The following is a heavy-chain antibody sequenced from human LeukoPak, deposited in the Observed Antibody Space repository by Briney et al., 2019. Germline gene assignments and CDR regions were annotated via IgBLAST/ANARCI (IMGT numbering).Heavy chain of an antibody. D-gene: IGHD2-2*01. CDR1: GFTFRSYR. J-gene: IGHJ6*03. CDR2: IKEDANEE. Sequence: PGGSLRLSCAASGFTFRSYRMSWVRQAPGKGLEWVANIKEDANEEYYVDSVRGRFIISRDNDKNSVFLQMYSLRANDTAVYYCARAGYCTSNSCHSPNFYYMDVWGKGTTVAVSS. V-gene: IGHV3-7*01. CDR3: ARAGYCTSNSCHSPNFYYMDV.